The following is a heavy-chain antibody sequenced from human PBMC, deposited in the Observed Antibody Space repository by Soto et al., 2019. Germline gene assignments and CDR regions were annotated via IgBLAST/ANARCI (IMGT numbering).Heavy chain of an antibody. D-gene: IGHD3-22*01. Sequence: SGGSLRLSCAASGFTFSSYAMSWVRQAPGKGLGWVSAISGSGGSTYYADSVKGRFTISRDNSKNTLYLQMNSLRAEDTAVYYCAKVRTMVTMIFDYWGQGTLVTVSS. V-gene: IGHV3-23*01. CDR1: GFTFSSYA. CDR2: ISGSGGST. J-gene: IGHJ4*02. CDR3: AKVRTMVTMIFDY.